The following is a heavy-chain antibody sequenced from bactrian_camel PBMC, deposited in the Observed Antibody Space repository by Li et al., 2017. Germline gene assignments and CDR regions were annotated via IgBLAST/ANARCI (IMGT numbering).Heavy chain of an antibody. CDR2: VDTDGTT. D-gene: IGHD6*01. V-gene: IGHV3S53*01. CDR1: GYTSSLHS. Sequence: HVQLVESGGGSVQAGGSLTLSCTVSGYTSSLHSVVWFRQSSGKEREGVAAVDTDGTTSYADSVKGRFTISKDNAKNTLYLQMNSLKPEDTAMYYCAAEYGSHGGVWDERDFGYWGQGTQVTVS. J-gene: IGHJ6*01. CDR3: AAEYGSHGGVWDERDFGY.